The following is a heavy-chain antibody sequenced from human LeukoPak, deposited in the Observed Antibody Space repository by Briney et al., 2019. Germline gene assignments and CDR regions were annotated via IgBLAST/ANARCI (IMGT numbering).Heavy chain of an antibody. V-gene: IGHV4-4*07. Sequence: SDTLSLTCTVSGGSISNNYWSWIRQHAGKGLESIGRVYASGNTHSNPSLETQVTIPVDMSKTPFSLKLSSVTAGARTVVTCARVGSDGSYSDYWGLGTLVSVSS. CDR3: ARVGSDGSYSDY. CDR1: GGSISNNY. CDR2: VYASGNT. D-gene: IGHD1-26*01. J-gene: IGHJ4*02.